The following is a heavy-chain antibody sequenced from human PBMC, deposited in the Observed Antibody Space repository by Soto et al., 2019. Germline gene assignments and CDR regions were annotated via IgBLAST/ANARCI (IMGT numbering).Heavy chain of an antibody. CDR1: EFTFSNYG. J-gene: IGHJ6*02. Sequence: QVKLVESGGGVVQPGRSLRLSCAASEFTFSNYGMHWVRHAPGKGLEWVAVILNDGSNRFHADSVKDRFTISRDNSKNTLYLQITSLRAEDTAVYYCARDDEYSGNGMDVWGQGTTVTVS. V-gene: IGHV3-33*01. CDR2: ILNDGSNR. CDR3: ARDDEYSGNGMDV. D-gene: IGHD3-10*01.